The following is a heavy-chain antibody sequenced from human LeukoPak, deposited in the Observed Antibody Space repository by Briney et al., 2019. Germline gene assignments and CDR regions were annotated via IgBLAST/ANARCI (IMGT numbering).Heavy chain of an antibody. CDR2: ISSSSSYI. V-gene: IGHV3-21*01. D-gene: IGHD2-2*01. CDR3: ARDFAYCSSTSCYRLRAFDI. Sequence: GGSLRLSCAASGFTFSSYSMNWVRQAPGKGLEWVSSISSSSSYIYYADSVKGRFTISRDNAKNSLYLQMNSLRAEDTAVYYCARDFAYCSSTSCYRLRAFDIWGQGTMVTVSS. CDR1: GFTFSSYS. J-gene: IGHJ3*02.